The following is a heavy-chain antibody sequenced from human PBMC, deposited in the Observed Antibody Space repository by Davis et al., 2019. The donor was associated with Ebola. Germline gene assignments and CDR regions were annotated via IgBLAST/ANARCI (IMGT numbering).Heavy chain of an antibody. CDR1: GFTFSSYW. J-gene: IGHJ4*02. Sequence: PGGSLRLSCAASGFTFSSYWMSWVRQAPGKGLEWVSNINYNGDKTYYADSVKGRFTLSRDNAKNKMYLEMTTLRAEDTAVYYCVQDPKWELGYWGQGALVTVS. CDR3: VQDPKWELGY. D-gene: IGHD3-10*01. CDR2: INYNGDKT. V-gene: IGHV3-23*01.